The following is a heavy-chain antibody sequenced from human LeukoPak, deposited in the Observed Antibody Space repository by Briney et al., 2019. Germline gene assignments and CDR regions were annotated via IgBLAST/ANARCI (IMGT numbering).Heavy chain of an antibody. CDR3: ARDWARRRYCSGGSCYGFGDY. D-gene: IGHD2-15*01. CDR2: ISSSSSYI. Sequence: GGSLRLSCAASGFTFSSYSMNRVRQAPGKGLEWVSSISSSSSYIYYADSVKGRFTISRDNAKNSLYLQMNSLRAEDTAVYYCARDWARRRYCSGGSCYGFGDYWGQGTLVTVSS. J-gene: IGHJ4*02. CDR1: GFTFSSYS. V-gene: IGHV3-21*01.